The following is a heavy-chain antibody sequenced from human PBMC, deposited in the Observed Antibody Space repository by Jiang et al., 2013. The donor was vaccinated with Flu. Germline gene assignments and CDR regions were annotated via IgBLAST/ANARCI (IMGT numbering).Heavy chain of an antibody. V-gene: IGHV4-30-2*05. J-gene: IGHJ4*02. D-gene: IGHD3-10*01. Sequence: KSRVTISVDTSKNQFSLKLSSVTAADTAVYYCARSLGGSGTFWGYWGQGTLVTVSS. CDR3: ARSLGGSGTFWGY.